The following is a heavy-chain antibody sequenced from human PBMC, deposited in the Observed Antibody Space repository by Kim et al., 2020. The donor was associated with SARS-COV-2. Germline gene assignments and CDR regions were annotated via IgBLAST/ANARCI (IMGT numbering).Heavy chain of an antibody. J-gene: IGHJ5*02. D-gene: IGHD2-21*02. V-gene: IGHV1-69*13. CDR2: IISIFGTA. CDR3: ASTYCGGDCSLVWFDP. CDR1: GGTFSSYA. Sequence: SVKVSCKASGGTFSSYAISWVRQAPGQGLEWMGGIISIFGTANYAQKFQGRVTITADESTSTAYMELSSLRSEDTAVYYCASTYCGGDCSLVWFDPWGQ.